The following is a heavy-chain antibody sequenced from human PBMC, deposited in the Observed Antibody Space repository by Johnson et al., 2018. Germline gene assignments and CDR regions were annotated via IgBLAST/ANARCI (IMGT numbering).Heavy chain of an antibody. CDR3: ARRQQGVHGVDV. D-gene: IGHD6-13*01. J-gene: IGHJ6*02. Sequence: VQLVETGGGVVQPGRSLRLSCAASGFSFSHYGMHWVRQAPGKGLEWVAVIWSDGSDKYYADSVKGRFIISRDNSKNTLYLQVKSLRAEDTAVDYCARRQQGVHGVDVWGQGTTVTVSS. CDR1: GFSFSHYG. CDR2: IWSDGSDK. V-gene: IGHV3-33*01.